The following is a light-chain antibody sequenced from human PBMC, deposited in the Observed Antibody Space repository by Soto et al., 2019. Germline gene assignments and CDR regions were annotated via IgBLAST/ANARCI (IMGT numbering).Light chain of an antibody. CDR2: DVS. CDR3: KSYTTRGTYV. V-gene: IGLV2-14*03. J-gene: IGLJ1*01. Sequence: QSALTQPASVSGSPGQSITISCTGTSSDVGGYNSVSWYQHHPGKAPKLMIYDVSNRSSGVSSRFSGSKSGNTASLTISGLQAEDEADYYCKSYTTRGTYVFGTGTKVTVL. CDR1: SSDVGGYNS.